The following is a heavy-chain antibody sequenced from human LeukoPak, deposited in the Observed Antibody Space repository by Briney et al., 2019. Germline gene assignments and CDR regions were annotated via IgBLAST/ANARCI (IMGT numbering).Heavy chain of an antibody. CDR1: GFTFSSYG. CDR3: ARVKGRGYMLQGYYYYMDV. CDR2: ISYDGSNK. J-gene: IGHJ6*03. V-gene: IGHV3-30*03. D-gene: IGHD3-10*02. Sequence: PGGSLRLSCAASGFTFSSYGMHWVRQAPGKGLEWVAVISYDGSNKYYADSVKGRFTISRDNSKNTLYLQMNSLRAEETAMYYCARVKGRGYMLQGYYYYMDVWGKGTTVTVSS.